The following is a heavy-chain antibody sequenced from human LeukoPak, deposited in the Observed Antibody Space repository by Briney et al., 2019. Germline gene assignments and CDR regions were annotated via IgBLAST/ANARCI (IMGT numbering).Heavy chain of an antibody. V-gene: IGHV1-46*01. J-gene: IGHJ4*02. CDR1: GYTFTSYY. CDR2: INPGRGNT. CDR3: ARDRHWVSSDPFDY. Sequence: GASVKVSCKASGYTFTSYYMHWVRQAPGQGLEWMGIINPGRGNTNYAQNFHGRVTLTRDTSTSTIYMELSSLRSEDTAVYYCARDRHWVSSDPFDYCGQGTLVTVSS. D-gene: IGHD3-9*01.